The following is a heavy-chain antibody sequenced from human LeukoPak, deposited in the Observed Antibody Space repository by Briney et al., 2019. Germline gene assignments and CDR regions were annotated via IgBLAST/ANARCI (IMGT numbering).Heavy chain of an antibody. J-gene: IGHJ2*01. CDR1: SGSISSSNW. V-gene: IGHV4-4*02. CDR2: IYHSGST. D-gene: IGHD6-13*01. CDR3: ATSERPPSIAAAGYWYFDL. Sequence: SGTLSLTCAVSSGSISSSNWWNWVRQPPGKGLEWIGEIYHSGSTNYNPSLKSRVTISVDKSKNQFSLKVSSVTAADTAVYYCATSERPPSIAAAGYWYFDLWGRGTLVTVSS.